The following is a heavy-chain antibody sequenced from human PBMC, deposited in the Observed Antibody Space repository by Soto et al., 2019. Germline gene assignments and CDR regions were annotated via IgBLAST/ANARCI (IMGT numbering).Heavy chain of an antibody. J-gene: IGHJ4*02. CDR1: GFTFSSYA. Sequence: QPGGSLRLSCAASGFTFSSYAMHWVRQAPGKGLEWVAVISYDGSNKYYADSVKGRFTISRDNSKNTLYLQMNSLRAEDTAVYYCARGSYGYDYWGQGTLVTVSS. D-gene: IGHD5-18*01. V-gene: IGHV3-30-3*01. CDR2: ISYDGSNK. CDR3: ARGSYGYDY.